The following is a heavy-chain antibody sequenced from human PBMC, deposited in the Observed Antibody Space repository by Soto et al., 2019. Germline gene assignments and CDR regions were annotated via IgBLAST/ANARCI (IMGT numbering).Heavy chain of an antibody. CDR2: IYHSGST. CDR3: ASNNSSSWDFGP. Sequence: SSETLSLTCAVSGGSISSSNWWSWVRQPPGKGLEWIGEIYHSGSTNYNPSLKSRVTISVDKSKNQFSLKLSSVTAADTAVYYCASNNSSSWDFGPWGQGTLVTVSS. J-gene: IGHJ5*02. CDR1: GGSISSSNW. D-gene: IGHD6-13*01. V-gene: IGHV4-4*02.